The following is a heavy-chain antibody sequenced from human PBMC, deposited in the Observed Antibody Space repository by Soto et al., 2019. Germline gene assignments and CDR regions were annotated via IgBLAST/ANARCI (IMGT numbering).Heavy chain of an antibody. Sequence: GESLKISCNGSGYGFAGYWINWVRQMPGKGLEWMGRIDPSDFYINYSPTFQGHITISADKSINTAYLQWTSLKASDTAMYYCARRLGSSGLDYWGQGTLVTVSS. CDR2: IDPSDFYI. V-gene: IGHV5-10-1*01. CDR3: ARRLGSSGLDY. D-gene: IGHD3-10*01. J-gene: IGHJ4*02. CDR1: GYGFAGYW.